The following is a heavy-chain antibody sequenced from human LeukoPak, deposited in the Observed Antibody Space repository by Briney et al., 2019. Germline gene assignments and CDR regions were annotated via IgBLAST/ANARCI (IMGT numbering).Heavy chain of an antibody. J-gene: IGHJ6*02. CDR2: MNPNSGNT. D-gene: IGHD3-16*01. CDR1: GYTFTSYD. CDR3: ASLAGGSYYYYGMDV. V-gene: IGHV1-8*01. Sequence: GASVKVSCKASGYTFTSYDINWVRQATGQGLEWMGLMNPNSGNTGYAQKFQGRVTMTRNTSISTAYMELSSLRSEDTAVYYCASLAGGSYYYYGMDVWGQGTTVTVSS.